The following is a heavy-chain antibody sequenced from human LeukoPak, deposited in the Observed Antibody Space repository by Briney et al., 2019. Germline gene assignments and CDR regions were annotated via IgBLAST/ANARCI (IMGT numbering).Heavy chain of an antibody. V-gene: IGHV1-69*08. D-gene: IGHD1-26*01. CDR2: ITPIIDSA. CDR1: GGTLNSHI. CDR3: ARVNLRGSKYNWFDP. J-gene: IGHJ5*02. Sequence: SVKVSCKTTGGTLNSHIFTWVRQAPGQGLEWMGRITPIIDSAKYAQRFQGRVTITADKSTATVYMELSSLRTEDTAVYYCARVNLRGSKYNWFDPWGQGTLVTVSS.